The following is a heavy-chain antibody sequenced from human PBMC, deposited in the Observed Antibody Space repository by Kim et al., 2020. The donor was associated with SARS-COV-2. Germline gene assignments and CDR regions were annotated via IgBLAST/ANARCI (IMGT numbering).Heavy chain of an antibody. Sequence: GGSLRLSCAASGFTFSSYTMHWVRQAPGKGLEWVAVMSYDGSHEYYADSVKGRFTISRDNSKNTLFLQMNSLRAEDTAVYYCARDKINTHEGGYYYGMDVWGQGTTVTVSS. CDR3: ARDKINTHEGGYYYGMDV. J-gene: IGHJ6*02. CDR2: MSYDGSHE. CDR1: GFTFSSYT. D-gene: IGHD2-15*01. V-gene: IGHV3-30*04.